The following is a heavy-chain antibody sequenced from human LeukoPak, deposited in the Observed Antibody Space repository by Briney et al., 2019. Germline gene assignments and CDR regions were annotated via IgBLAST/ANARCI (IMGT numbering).Heavy chain of an antibody. CDR2: IYHAGAT. D-gene: IGHD3-22*01. J-gene: IGHJ3*02. V-gene: IGHV4-38-2*02. CDR1: NFSITSNYY. CDR3: ARRLEVVISHDAFDI. Sequence: TSETLSLTCTVSNFSITSNYYWVWIRQPPGKRLEWIGSIYHAGATFYNPSLQSRVTISLDTSNNQFSLKLSSVTAADTAVYYCARRLEVVISHDAFDIWGQGTMVTVSS.